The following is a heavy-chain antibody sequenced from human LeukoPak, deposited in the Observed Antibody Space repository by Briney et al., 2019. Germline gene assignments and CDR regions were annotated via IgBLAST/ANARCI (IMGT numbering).Heavy chain of an antibody. CDR3: ARNFGGGVGYFDY. CDR2: IYYSGST. J-gene: IGHJ4*02. CDR1: GYSISSSNW. Sequence: NTSETLSLTCAVSGYSISSSNWWGWIRQPPGKGLEWIGYIYYSGSTNYNPSLKSRVTMSVDTSKNQFSLKLSSVTALDTAVYYCARNFGGGVGYFDYWGQGTLVTVSS. V-gene: IGHV4-28*06. D-gene: IGHD2-8*02.